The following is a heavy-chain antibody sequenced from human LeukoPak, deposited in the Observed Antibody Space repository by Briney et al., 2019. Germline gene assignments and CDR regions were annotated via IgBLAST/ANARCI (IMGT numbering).Heavy chain of an antibody. CDR3: ARASGYCSSTSCYGGLDY. CDR2: ISSSSSYI. V-gene: IGHV3-21*01. Sequence: GGSLRLSCAASEFTFSSYSMNWVRQAPGKGLEWVSSISSSSSYIYYADSVKGRFTISRDNAKNSLYLQMNSLRAEDTAVYYCARASGYCSSTSCYGGLDYWGQGTLVTVSS. D-gene: IGHD2-2*03. CDR1: EFTFSSYS. J-gene: IGHJ4*02.